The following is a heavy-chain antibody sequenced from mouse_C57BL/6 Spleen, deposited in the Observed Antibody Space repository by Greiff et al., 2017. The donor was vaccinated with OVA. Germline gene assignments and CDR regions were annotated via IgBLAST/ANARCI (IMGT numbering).Heavy chain of an antibody. CDR2: ISDGGSYT. Sequence: EVQLVESGGGLVKPGGSLKLSCAASGFTFSSYAMSWVRQTPEKRLEWVATISDGGSYTYYPDNVKGRFTISRDNAKNNLYLQMSHLKSEDTAMYYCARDDYGSSYGCFAYWGQGTLVTVSA. V-gene: IGHV5-4*01. D-gene: IGHD1-1*01. J-gene: IGHJ3*01. CDR3: ARDDYGSSYGCFAY. CDR1: GFTFSSYA.